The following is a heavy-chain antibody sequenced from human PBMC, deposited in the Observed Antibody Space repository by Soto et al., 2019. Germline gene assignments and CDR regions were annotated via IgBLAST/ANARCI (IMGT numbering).Heavy chain of an antibody. CDR3: AKTLDFWTGYVDY. D-gene: IGHD3-3*01. CDR2: ISHDGNNK. Sequence: QVQLVESGGGVVQPGRSLRLSCAASGFTFRNYGMHWVRQAPGKGLEWVAVISHDGNNKYYADSVKGRFTISRDNSKNTLYLQMNSLRAEDTAVYYCAKTLDFWTGYVDYWGQGTLVTVSS. J-gene: IGHJ4*02. V-gene: IGHV3-30*18. CDR1: GFTFRNYG.